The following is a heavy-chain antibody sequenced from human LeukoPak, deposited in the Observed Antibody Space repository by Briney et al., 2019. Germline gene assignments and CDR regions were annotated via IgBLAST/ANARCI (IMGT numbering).Heavy chain of an antibody. J-gene: IGHJ4*02. CDR2: ISYDGSYK. CDR1: GFSFSSYA. Sequence: GGSLRLSCAASGFSFSSYALHWVRQAPGKGLEWVAVISYDGSYKSHPDSVKGRFTISRDNAKNSLYLQMNSLRAEDTAVYYCARDQVSVAGTGIDYRGQGTLITVSS. CDR3: ARDQVSVAGTGIDY. D-gene: IGHD6-19*01. V-gene: IGHV3-30*04.